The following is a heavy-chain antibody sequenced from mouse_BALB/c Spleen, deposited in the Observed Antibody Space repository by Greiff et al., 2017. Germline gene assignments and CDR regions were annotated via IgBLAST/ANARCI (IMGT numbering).Heavy chain of an antibody. J-gene: IGHJ2*01. V-gene: IGHV1-66*01. Sequence: VQLQQSGPELVKPGASVKISCKASGYSFTSYYIHWVKQRPGQGLEWIGWIFPGSGNTKYNEKFKGKATLTADTSSSTAYMQLSSLTSEDSAVYFCARGDDYDLYYFDYWGQGTTLTVSS. D-gene: IGHD2-4*01. CDR1: GYSFTSYY. CDR2: IFPGSGNT. CDR3: ARGDDYDLYYFDY.